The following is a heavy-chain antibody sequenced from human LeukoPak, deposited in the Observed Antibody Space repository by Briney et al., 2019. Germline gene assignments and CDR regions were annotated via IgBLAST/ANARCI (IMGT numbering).Heavy chain of an antibody. D-gene: IGHD6-19*01. CDR1: GGSISSSSYY. V-gene: IGHV4-61*01. CDR3: ARTRRYSSGWLDY. CDR2: IYYSGST. J-gene: IGHJ4*02. Sequence: SGPGLVKPSETLSLTCTVSGGSISSSSYYWSWIRQPPGKGLEWIGYIYYSGSTYYNPSLKSRVTISVDTSKNQFSLKLSSVTAADTAVYYCARTRRYSSGWLDYWGQGTLVTVSS.